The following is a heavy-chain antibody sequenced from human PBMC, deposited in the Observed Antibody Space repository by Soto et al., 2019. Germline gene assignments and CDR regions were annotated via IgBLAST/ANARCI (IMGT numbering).Heavy chain of an antibody. CDR3: ARDSLIAVAGSYNWFDP. CDR1: GFTFSSYW. D-gene: IGHD6-19*01. V-gene: IGHV3-7*05. CDR2: IKQDGSEK. Sequence: SGGSLRLSCAASGFTFSSYWMSWVRQAPGKGLEWVANIKQDGSEKYYVDSVRGRFTISRDNAKNSLYLQMNSLRAEDTAVYYCARDSLIAVAGSYNWFDPWGKGTLVPVSS. J-gene: IGHJ5*02.